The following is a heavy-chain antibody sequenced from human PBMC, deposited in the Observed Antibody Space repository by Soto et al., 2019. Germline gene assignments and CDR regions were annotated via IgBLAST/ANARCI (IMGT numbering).Heavy chain of an antibody. CDR3: ARDLGSSWYPEYFQH. V-gene: IGHV3-48*01. CDR2: ISSSSSTI. J-gene: IGHJ1*01. D-gene: IGHD6-13*01. Sequence: PGGSLRLSCAASGFTFSSYSMNWVRQVPGKGLEWVSYISSSSSTIYYADSVKGRFTISRDNAKNSLYLQMNSLRAEDTAVYYCARDLGSSWYPEYFQHWGQGTLVTVSS. CDR1: GFTFSSYS.